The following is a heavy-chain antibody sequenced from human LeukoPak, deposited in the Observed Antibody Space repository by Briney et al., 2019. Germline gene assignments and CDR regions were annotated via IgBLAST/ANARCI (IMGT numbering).Heavy chain of an antibody. D-gene: IGHD6-19*01. Sequence: KPSETLSLTCTVSGGSISNYYWTWIRQPPGKGLEWIGFISYSGNTNYNPSLKSRGTISVDTSKNQFSLKLSSVTAADTAVYYCARPLGIAVAVAFDIWGQGTMVTVSS. J-gene: IGHJ3*02. CDR1: GGSISNYY. V-gene: IGHV4-59*08. CDR2: ISYSGNT. CDR3: ARPLGIAVAVAFDI.